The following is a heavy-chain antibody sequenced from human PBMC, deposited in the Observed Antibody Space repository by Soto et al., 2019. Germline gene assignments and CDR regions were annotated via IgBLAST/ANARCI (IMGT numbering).Heavy chain of an antibody. CDR2: ISYDGSNN. CDR3: AKDRDYGGNSHGMDV. J-gene: IGHJ6*02. Sequence: QVQLVESGGGVVQPGRSLRLSCAASGFTFSSYGMHWVRQAPGKGLEWVAVISYDGSNNYYADSVEGRFTISRDNSKNTLYLQMNSLRAEDTAVYYCAKDRDYGGNSHGMDVWGQGTTVTVSS. V-gene: IGHV3-30*18. CDR1: GFTFSSYG. D-gene: IGHD4-17*01.